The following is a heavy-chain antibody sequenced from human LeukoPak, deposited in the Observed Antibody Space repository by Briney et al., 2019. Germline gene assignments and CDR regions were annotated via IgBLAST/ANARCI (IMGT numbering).Heavy chain of an antibody. CDR1: GFTFSSYW. V-gene: IGHV3-7*04. CDR2: IKQDGSEK. Sequence: GGSLGLSCAASGFTFSSYWMSWVRQAPGRGLEWVANIKQDGSEKYYVDSVKGRFTISRDNAKNSLYLQMNSLRAEDTAVYYCARIRKAGYSYGSYYYYGMDVWGQGTTVTVSS. J-gene: IGHJ6*02. D-gene: IGHD5-18*01. CDR3: ARIRKAGYSYGSYYYYGMDV.